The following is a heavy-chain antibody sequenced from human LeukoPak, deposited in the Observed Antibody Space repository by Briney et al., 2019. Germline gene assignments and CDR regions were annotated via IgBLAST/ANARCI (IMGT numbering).Heavy chain of an antibody. D-gene: IGHD6-19*01. V-gene: IGHV3-23*01. J-gene: IGHJ4*02. CDR3: AKDGSGWYLFSAGYFDY. Sequence: GGSLRLSCAASGFTFSSYAMSWVRQAPGQGLDWVSAISGSGGSTYYADSVKGRFTISRENSKNTLYLHMNSLRAEDTAVYYCAKDGSGWYLFSAGYFDYWGQGTLVTVSS. CDR1: GFTFSSYA. CDR2: ISGSGGST.